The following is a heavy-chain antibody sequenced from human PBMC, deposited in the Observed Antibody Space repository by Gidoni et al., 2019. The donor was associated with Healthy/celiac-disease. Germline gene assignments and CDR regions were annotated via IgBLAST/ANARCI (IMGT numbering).Heavy chain of an antibody. D-gene: IGHD3-16*01. CDR3: ARGDGMGDYGGYYYGMDV. CDR1: GGSISSGGYY. V-gene: IGHV4-31*03. Sequence: QVQLQESGPGLVKPSQTLSLTCTVSGGSISSGGYYWGWIRQPPGKGLEWIGYIYYSGSTYYNPSLKSRVTISVDTSKNQFSLKLSSVTAADTAVYYCARGDGMGDYGGYYYGMDVWGQGTTVTVSS. CDR2: IYYSGST. J-gene: IGHJ6*02.